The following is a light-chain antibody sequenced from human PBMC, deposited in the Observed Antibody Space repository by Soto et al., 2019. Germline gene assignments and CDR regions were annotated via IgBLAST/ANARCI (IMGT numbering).Light chain of an antibody. CDR1: QSVTSTY. J-gene: IGKJ1*01. Sequence: EIVLRQSPGTLSLSPGDRATLSCRASQSVTSTYLAWYQQEPGQAPRLLIYGASSRATGIPDRFSGSGSGTDFTLTISRLEPEDFAVYYCQQYGSSPRTFGQGTKVEIK. CDR3: QQYGSSPRT. V-gene: IGKV3-20*01. CDR2: GAS.